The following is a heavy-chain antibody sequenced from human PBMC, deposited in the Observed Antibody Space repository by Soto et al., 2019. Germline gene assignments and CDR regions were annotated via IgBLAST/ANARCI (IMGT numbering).Heavy chain of an antibody. CDR1: GYIFVSQA. CDR2: ISPANPYT. D-gene: IGHD5-18*01. V-gene: IGHV1-18*01. J-gene: IGHJ4*02. Sequence: QVQLAQSGAEVRKPGTSVKISCKASGYIFVSQAISWVRQAPGQGLEWVAWISPANPYTHSAQKFQDRVTVTADTSTMTAYLDLKSLRSDDTAEYYCVRWVTAMMGEYYFDYWGQGTLVTVST. CDR3: VRWVTAMMGEYYFDY.